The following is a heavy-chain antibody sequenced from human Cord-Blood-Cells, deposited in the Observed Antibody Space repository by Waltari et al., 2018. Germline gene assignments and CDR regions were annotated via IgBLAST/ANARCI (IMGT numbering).Heavy chain of an antibody. V-gene: IGHV4-34*01. Sequence: QVQLQQWGAGLLKPSETLSLTCAVYGGSFSGYYWSWIRQPPGKGREWLGEINHSGRTNYNPSLKSRVTISVDTSKNQFSLKLSSVTAADTAVYYCARGTGRRRVVPAAMLGASGQNWFDPWGQGTLVTVSS. D-gene: IGHD2-2*01. CDR3: ARGTGRRRVVPAAMLGASGQNWFDP. CDR1: GGSFSGYY. CDR2: INHSGRT. J-gene: IGHJ5*02.